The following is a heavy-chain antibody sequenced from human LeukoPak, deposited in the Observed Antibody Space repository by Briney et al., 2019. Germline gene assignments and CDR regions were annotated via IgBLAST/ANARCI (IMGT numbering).Heavy chain of an antibody. Sequence: PSETQSLTCAVYGGSFSGYYWSSIRQPPGKGLEWIGEDNHSGSTNYNPSLKSRVTISVDTSKNQFSLKLRSVTAADTAVYYCAGVPGNRRRGVTRTVTTGSHFDYWGQGTLVTVSS. J-gene: IGHJ4*02. CDR1: GGSFSGYY. V-gene: IGHV4-34*01. CDR2: DNHSGST. CDR3: AGVPGNRRRGVTRTVTTGSHFDY. D-gene: IGHD4-17*01.